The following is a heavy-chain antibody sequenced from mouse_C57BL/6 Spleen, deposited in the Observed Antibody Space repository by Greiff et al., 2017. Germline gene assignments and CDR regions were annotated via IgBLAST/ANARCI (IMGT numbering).Heavy chain of an antibody. Sequence: EVKVVESGGGLVKPGGSLKLSCAASGFTFSDYGMHWVRQAPEKGLEWVAYISRGSSTIYYADPVKGRFTISRDNARTTLFLQMTMLWSEDTAMYYCARSGTTGAWFAYWGQGTLVTVSA. CDR2: ISRGSSTI. J-gene: IGHJ3*01. V-gene: IGHV5-17*01. CDR3: ARSGTTGAWFAY. D-gene: IGHD1-1*01. CDR1: GFTFSDYG.